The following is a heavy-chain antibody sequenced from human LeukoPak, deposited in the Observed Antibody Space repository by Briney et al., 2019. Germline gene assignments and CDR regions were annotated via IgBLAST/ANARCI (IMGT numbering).Heavy chain of an antibody. CDR1: GFTLIDYY. CDR2: ISSSGSTI. J-gene: IGHJ4*02. Sequence: PGGSLRLSCAVSGFTLIDYYSGSIRQAPGKVLEWVSYISSSGSTIYYADSVKGRFTISRDNAKNSLYLQMNSLRAEDTAVYYCARVGRGDSYVRESPDYWGQGTLVTVSS. V-gene: IGHV3-11*04. CDR3: ARVGRGDSYVRESPDY. D-gene: IGHD5-18*01.